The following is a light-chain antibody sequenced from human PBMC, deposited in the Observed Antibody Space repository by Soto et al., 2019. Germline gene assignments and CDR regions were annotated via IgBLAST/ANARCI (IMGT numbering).Light chain of an antibody. J-gene: IGKJ3*01. Sequence: DIQMTQSPTSLSASVGDRVTITCRASQGIRNYVAWYQQIPGKAPKLLIYAASTLQSGVPSRFSGSGSGTDFTLIINGLQPEDVATYSCQKYRSVPVFVPGTKVEIK. CDR3: QKYRSVPV. V-gene: IGKV1-27*01. CDR1: QGIRNY. CDR2: AAS.